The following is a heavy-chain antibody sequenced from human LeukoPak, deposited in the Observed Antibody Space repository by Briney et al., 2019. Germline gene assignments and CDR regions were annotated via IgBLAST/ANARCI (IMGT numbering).Heavy chain of an antibody. D-gene: IGHD2-21*02. CDR2: IYHSGST. Sequence: SETLSLTCTVSGYSISSGYYWGWIRQPPGKGLEWIGSIYHSGSTYYNPSLKSRVTISVDTSKNQFSLKLSSETAADTAVYYCAREARGHIVVVTAIQVNWFDPWGQGTLVTVSS. CDR3: AREARGHIVVVTAIQVNWFDP. CDR1: GYSISSGYY. V-gene: IGHV4-38-2*02. J-gene: IGHJ5*02.